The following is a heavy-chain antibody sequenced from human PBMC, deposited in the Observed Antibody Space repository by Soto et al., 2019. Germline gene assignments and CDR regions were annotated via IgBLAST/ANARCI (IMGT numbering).Heavy chain of an antibody. D-gene: IGHD2-2*01. V-gene: IGHV1-2*04. CDR1: GYTFTGYY. CDR2: INPNSGGT. J-gene: IGHJ3*02. Sequence: ASVKVSCKAPGYTFTGYYMHWVRQAPGQGLEWMGWINPNSGGTNYAQKFQGWVTMTRDTSISTAYMELSRLRSDDTAVYYCARVGYCSSTSCTRGAFDIWGQGTMVTVSS. CDR3: ARVGYCSSTSCTRGAFDI.